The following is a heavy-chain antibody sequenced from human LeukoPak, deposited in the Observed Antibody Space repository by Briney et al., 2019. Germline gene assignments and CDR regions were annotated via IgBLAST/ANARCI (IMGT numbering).Heavy chain of an antibody. V-gene: IGHV4-34*01. CDR1: GGSFSDYY. Sequence: PSETLSLTCAVYGGSFSDYYWTWIRQSPGKGLEWIGEINHSGSTNYNSSLKSRVTISVDPYKKQFSLKLSSVTAGDTAVYSCAGGPGIAAAGYFDCWGQGTLVTVST. CDR3: AGGPGIAAAGYFDC. D-gene: IGHD6-13*01. CDR2: INHSGST. J-gene: IGHJ4*02.